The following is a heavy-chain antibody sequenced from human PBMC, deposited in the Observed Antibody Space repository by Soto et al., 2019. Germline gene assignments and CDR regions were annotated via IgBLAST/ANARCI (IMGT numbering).Heavy chain of an antibody. J-gene: IGHJ4*01. CDR1: GGSLSSSNW. V-gene: IGHV4-4*02. Sequence: QVQLQESGPGLVNPSGTLSLTCAVSGGSLSSSNWWSWVSQPPGKALEWLGEIFYSGSTKYNPSPNSRVTTSAGQSENDLSLRLSSVTAADTAVYYCVHPGGDLYFNDFWAQGILVTVSS. D-gene: IGHD4-17*01. CDR3: VHPGGDLYFNDF. CDR2: IFYSGST.